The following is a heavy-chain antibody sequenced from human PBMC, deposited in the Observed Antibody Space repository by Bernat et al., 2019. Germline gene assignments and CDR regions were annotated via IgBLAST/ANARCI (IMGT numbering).Heavy chain of an antibody. D-gene: IGHD4-17*01. Sequence: QVQLVQSGSELKEPRASVKVSCKASGYIFTTYAMNWVRQAPGRGPEWMGWINTNTGNPTYVQGFTGRFVFSLDTSVSTAYLQISSLKAEDTAVYYCARDRGGRLRLFEYWGQGTLVTVSS. CDR1: GYIFTTYA. CDR3: ARDRGGRLRLFEY. J-gene: IGHJ4*02. V-gene: IGHV7-4-1*02. CDR2: INTNTGNP.